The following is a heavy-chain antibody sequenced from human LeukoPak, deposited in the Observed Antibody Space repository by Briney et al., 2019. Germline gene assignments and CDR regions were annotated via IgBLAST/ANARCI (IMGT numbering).Heavy chain of an antibody. CDR3: ARVTGDTAFDI. CDR1: GGSISSYY. Sequence: PSEILSLTCTVSGGSISSYYWSWIRQPPGKGLEWIGYIYYSGSTNYNPSLKSRVTISVDTSKNQFSLKLSSVTAADTAVYYCARVTGDTAFDIWGQGTMVTVSS. V-gene: IGHV4-59*01. D-gene: IGHD7-27*01. J-gene: IGHJ3*02. CDR2: IYYSGST.